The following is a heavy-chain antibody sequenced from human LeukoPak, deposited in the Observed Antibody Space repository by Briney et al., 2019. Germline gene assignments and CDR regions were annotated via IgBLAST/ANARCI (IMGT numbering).Heavy chain of an antibody. D-gene: IGHD2-2*01. Sequence: PSETLSLTCTVSGGSISSYYWSWIRQPSGKGLEWIGYIYYSGSTNYNPSLKSRVTISVDTSKNQFSLKLSSVTAADTAVYYCARADIVVVPAAMGGGAFDIWGQGTMVTVSS. CDR2: IYYSGST. CDR3: ARADIVVVPAAMGGGAFDI. J-gene: IGHJ3*02. CDR1: GGSISSYY. V-gene: IGHV4-59*01.